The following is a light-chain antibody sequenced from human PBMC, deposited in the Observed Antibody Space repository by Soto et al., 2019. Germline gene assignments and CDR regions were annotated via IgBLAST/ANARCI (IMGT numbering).Light chain of an antibody. CDR1: SSDVGGYNY. CDR3: SSYTSNITPVV. Sequence: QSVLTQPASVSGSPGQSITISCTGTSSDVGGYNYVSWYQQYPGKAPKLMIFEVSNRPSGVSNRFSGSKSGNTASLTISGLEADDEADYYCSSYTSNITPVVFGGGTKHRP. V-gene: IGLV2-14*01. J-gene: IGLJ2*01. CDR2: EVS.